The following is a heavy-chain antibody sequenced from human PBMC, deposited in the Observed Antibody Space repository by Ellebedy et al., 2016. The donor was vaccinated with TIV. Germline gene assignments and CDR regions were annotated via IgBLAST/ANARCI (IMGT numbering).Heavy chain of an antibody. V-gene: IGHV1-24*01. CDR3: ATVLTTVVTPHWFDP. J-gene: IGHJ5*02. CDR2: FDPEDGET. Sequence: ASVKVSXKVSGYTLTELSMHWVRQAPGKGLEWMGGFDPEDGETIYAQKFQGRVTMTEDTSTDTAYMELSSLRSEDTAVYYCATVLTTVVTPHWFDPWGQGTLVTVSS. CDR1: GYTLTELS. D-gene: IGHD4-23*01.